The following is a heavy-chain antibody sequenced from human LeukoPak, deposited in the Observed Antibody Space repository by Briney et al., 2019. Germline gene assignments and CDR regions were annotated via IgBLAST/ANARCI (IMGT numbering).Heavy chain of an antibody. J-gene: IGHJ4*02. CDR3: PSHYFDY. Sequence: GRSLRLSCAASGFTFSSYGMHWVRQAPGKGLEWVAVISYDGSNKYYADSVKGRFTISRDNSKNTLYLQMNSLRAEDTAVYYCPSHYFDYWGQGTLVTVSS. V-gene: IGHV3-30*03. CDR2: ISYDGSNK. CDR1: GFTFSSYG.